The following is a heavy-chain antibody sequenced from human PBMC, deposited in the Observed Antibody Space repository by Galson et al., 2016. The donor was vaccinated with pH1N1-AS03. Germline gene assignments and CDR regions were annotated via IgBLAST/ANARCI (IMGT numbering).Heavy chain of an antibody. Sequence: SVKVSCKASGYTLTTYSMHWVRQAPGQRPEWMGWINAGNGNAGYSRSFQGRVTITADESTTTVYMDLSSLISDDTAMYYCARDGPGIVRANAHWGQGTLVTVSS. J-gene: IGHJ1*01. CDR2: INAGNGNA. V-gene: IGHV1-3*01. CDR3: ARDGPGIVRANAH. CDR1: GYTLTTYS. D-gene: IGHD1-14*01.